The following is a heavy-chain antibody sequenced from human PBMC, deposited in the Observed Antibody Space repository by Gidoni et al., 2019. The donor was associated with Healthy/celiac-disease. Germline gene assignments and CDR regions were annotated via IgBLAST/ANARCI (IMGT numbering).Heavy chain of an antibody. CDR2: MDWDDDK. J-gene: IGHJ6*03. V-gene: IGHV2-70*01. Sequence: QVTLRESGPALVKPTQTLTLTCTFPGFSLSTSGMCVSWIRQPPGKALEWLALMDWDDDKYYSTSLKTRLTISKDTSKNQVVLTMTNMDPVDTATYYCARAIAAAGAGDYYYYMDVWGKGTTVTVSS. CDR1: GFSLSTSGMC. D-gene: IGHD6-13*01. CDR3: ARAIAAAGAGDYYYYMDV.